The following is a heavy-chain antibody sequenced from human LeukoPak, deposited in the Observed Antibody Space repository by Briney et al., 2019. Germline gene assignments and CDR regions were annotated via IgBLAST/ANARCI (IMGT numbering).Heavy chain of an antibody. CDR2: ISGSGGST. Sequence: GGSLRLSCAASGFTFSSYGMSWVRQAPGKGLEWVSAISGSGGSTYYADSVKGRFTISRDNSKNTLYLQMNSLRAEDTAVYYCAKDSRLAGYYYYYMDVWGKGTTVTISS. J-gene: IGHJ6*03. D-gene: IGHD2-15*01. V-gene: IGHV3-23*01. CDR1: GFTFSSYG. CDR3: AKDSRLAGYYYYYMDV.